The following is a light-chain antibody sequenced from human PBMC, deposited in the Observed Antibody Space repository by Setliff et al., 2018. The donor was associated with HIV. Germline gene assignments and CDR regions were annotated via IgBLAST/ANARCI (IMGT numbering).Light chain of an antibody. V-gene: IGLV2-14*01. CDR1: SSDVGGYNS. CDR2: EVS. CDR3: SSDTSSSTYV. Sequence: QSALTQPASVSGSPGQSITISCTGTSSDVGGYNSVSWYQQHPGKAPKLMIYEVSNRPSGVSNRFSGSKSGHTASLTISGLQAEDEADYFCSSDTSSSTYVFGTGTKVTVL. J-gene: IGLJ1*01.